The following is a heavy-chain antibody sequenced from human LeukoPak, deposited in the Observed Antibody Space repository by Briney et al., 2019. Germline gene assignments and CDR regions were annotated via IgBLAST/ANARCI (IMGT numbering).Heavy chain of an antibody. CDR1: GGSISSSSYY. Sequence: ASETLSLTCTVSGGSISSSSYYWGWIRQPPGKGLEWIGSIYYSGSTYYNPSLKSRVTISVVTSENQFSLKLSSVTAADTAVYYCARDLGYCSSTSCYTGWFDPWGQGTLVTVSS. J-gene: IGHJ5*02. D-gene: IGHD2-2*02. CDR2: IYYSGST. V-gene: IGHV4-39*07. CDR3: ARDLGYCSSTSCYTGWFDP.